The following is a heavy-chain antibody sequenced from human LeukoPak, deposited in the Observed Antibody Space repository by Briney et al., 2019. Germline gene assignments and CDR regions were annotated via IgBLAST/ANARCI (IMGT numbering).Heavy chain of an antibody. D-gene: IGHD3-22*01. V-gene: IGHV3-30*02. J-gene: IGHJ4*02. CDR2: IQYNGTNK. CDR3: AKDPTIDSSGYYSDY. Sequence: GGSLRLSCAASGFIFSNYGMHWVRQAPGKGLEWVAFIQYNGTNKDYADSVKGRFTISRDNSKNTLYLQMNSLRAEDTAVYYCAKDPTIDSSGYYSDYWGQGTLVTVSS. CDR1: GFIFSNYG.